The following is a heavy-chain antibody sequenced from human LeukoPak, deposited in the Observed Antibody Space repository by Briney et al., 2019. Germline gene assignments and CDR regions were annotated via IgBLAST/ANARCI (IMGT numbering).Heavy chain of an antibody. CDR2: IKQDGSEK. CDR3: GRAMDV. CDR1: GFTFSNYW. Sequence: GGCLRLSCAASGFTFSNYWMTWVRQAPGKGLEWVANIKQDGSEKYYVDSVKGRFTISRENAKESLYLQMNSLTTEDTAVYYCGRAMDVWGQGTTVTVSS. J-gene: IGHJ6*02. V-gene: IGHV3-7*03.